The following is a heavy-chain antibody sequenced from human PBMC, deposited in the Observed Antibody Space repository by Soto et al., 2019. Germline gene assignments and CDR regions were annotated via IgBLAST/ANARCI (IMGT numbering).Heavy chain of an antibody. CDR2: INPHSGNT. V-gene: IGHV1-2*02. J-gene: IGHJ6*02. CDR3: ARAVYCGSDCYSYGMDV. Sequence: QVQVVQSGAEVKKPGASVKISCKTSGYTFTDDYLHWVQQAPGQGLEWMGWINPHSGNTNYAQKFLGRVSMTRDTSISTAYMELLSLTSDDTAIYYCARAVYCGSDCYSYGMDVWGQGTTVTVSS. D-gene: IGHD3-22*01. CDR1: GYTFTDDY.